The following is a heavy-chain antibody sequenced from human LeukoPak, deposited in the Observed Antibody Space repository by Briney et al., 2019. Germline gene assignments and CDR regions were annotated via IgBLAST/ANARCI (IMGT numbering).Heavy chain of an antibody. CDR3: ARHDWFDP. Sequence: GGSLRLSCTVSGFTVSSNSMSWVRQAPGRGLEWVSFIYSDNTHYSDSVKGRFTISRDNSKNMLYLEMNSLRAEDTAVYYCARHDWFDPWGQGTLVTVSS. CDR1: GFTVSSNS. J-gene: IGHJ5*02. CDR2: IYSDNT. V-gene: IGHV3-53*01. D-gene: IGHD3-3*01.